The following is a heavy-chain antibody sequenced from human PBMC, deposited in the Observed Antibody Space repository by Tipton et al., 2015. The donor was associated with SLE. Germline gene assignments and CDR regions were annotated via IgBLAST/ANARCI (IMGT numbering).Heavy chain of an antibody. Sequence: QSGAEVKKPGSSVKVSCKASGGTFSSYAISWVRQAPGQGLEWMGGIIPIFGTANYAQKFQGRATITTDESTSTAYMELSSLRSEDTALYYCAKDWSYRGAGVDYWGQGTLVTVSS. CDR1: GGTFSSYA. V-gene: IGHV1-69*05. J-gene: IGHJ4*02. D-gene: IGHD3-10*01. CDR3: AKDWSYRGAGVDY. CDR2: IIPIFGTA.